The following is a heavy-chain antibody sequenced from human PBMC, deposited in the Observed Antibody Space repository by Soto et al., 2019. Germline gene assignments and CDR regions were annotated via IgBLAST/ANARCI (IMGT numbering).Heavy chain of an antibody. CDR3: ARRRGDFYGVDV. CDR1: GYTFTTYY. Sequence: QVQLVQSGAEVKKPGASVKVSCKASGYTFTTYYMYWVRQAPGQGLEWMAIINPSGGSTTYAQKCQGRVTVTRDTSTSTVYMELSSLRSEDTAVYYCARRRGDFYGVDVWGHGATVTVSS. V-gene: IGHV1-46*03. J-gene: IGHJ6*02. CDR2: INPSGGST. D-gene: IGHD3-3*01.